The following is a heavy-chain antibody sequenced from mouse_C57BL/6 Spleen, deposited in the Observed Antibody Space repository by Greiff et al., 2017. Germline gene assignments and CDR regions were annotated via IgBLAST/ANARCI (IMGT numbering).Heavy chain of an antibody. CDR1: GFTFSSSA. V-gene: IGHV5-4*03. Sequence: EVTVVESGGGLVQPGGSLKLSCAASGFTFSSSAMSWVRQTPAPRLAWVATISDGGSYTYYPDHVMGRFTISRDNAKNNLYLQMSHLKSEDTAMYYCARDPGVEHYAMDYWGQGTSVTVSS. D-gene: IGHD1-1*01. CDR3: ARDPGVEHYAMDY. CDR2: ISDGGSYT. J-gene: IGHJ4*01.